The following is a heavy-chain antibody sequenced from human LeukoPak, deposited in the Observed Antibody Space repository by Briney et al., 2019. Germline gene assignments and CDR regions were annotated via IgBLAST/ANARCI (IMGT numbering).Heavy chain of an antibody. CDR1: GYTFTGYY. Sequence: GASVKVSCKASGYTFTGYYMHWVRQAPGQGLEWMGWISAYNGNTNYAQRLQGRVTMTTDTSTTTAYMELRSLRSDDTAVYYCARDLIGGNSGYWGQGTLVTVSS. D-gene: IGHD4-23*01. V-gene: IGHV1-18*04. CDR2: ISAYNGNT. J-gene: IGHJ4*02. CDR3: ARDLIGGNSGY.